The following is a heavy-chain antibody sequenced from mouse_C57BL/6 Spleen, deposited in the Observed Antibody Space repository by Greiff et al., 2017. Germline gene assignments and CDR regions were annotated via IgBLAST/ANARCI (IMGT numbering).Heavy chain of an antibody. V-gene: IGHV1-82*01. D-gene: IGHD1-1*01. CDR3: ARGYYGSSWYFDV. Sequence: VQLQESGPELVKPGASVKISCKASGYAFSSSWMNWVKQRPGKGLEWIGRIYPGDGDTNYNGKFKGKATLTADKSSSTAYMQLSSLTSEDSAVYICARGYYGSSWYFDVWGTGTTVTVSS. CDR2: IYPGDGDT. CDR1: GYAFSSSW. J-gene: IGHJ1*03.